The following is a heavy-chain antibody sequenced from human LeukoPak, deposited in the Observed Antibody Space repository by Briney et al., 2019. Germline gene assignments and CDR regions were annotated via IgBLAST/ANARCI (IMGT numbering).Heavy chain of an antibody. J-gene: IGHJ4*02. CDR3: ARRDTTYFDY. D-gene: IGHD1-1*01. CDR1: VYKFSNYW. CDR2: IYPDDSDT. Sequence: GESLKISCKGAVYKFSNYWIAWLRQMPGEDLEWMGIIYPDDSDTRYSPSFQGQVTISADKSISTAYLQWTSLKASDTAIYYCARRDTTYFDYWGQGSLVTVSS. V-gene: IGHV5-51*01.